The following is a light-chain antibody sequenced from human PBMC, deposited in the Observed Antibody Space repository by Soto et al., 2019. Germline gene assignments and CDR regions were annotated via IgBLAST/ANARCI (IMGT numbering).Light chain of an antibody. J-gene: IGKJ3*01. CDR3: QQRSTWGVT. Sequence: EIVLTQSPATLSLSPGERATLSCRASQSVSSYLAWYQQKPVQAPRLLIYDASNRATGIPARFSGSGSGTDFTLTISSLEPEEFAVYYCQQRSTWGVTLGPGTKVDIK. CDR2: DAS. V-gene: IGKV3-11*01. CDR1: QSVSSY.